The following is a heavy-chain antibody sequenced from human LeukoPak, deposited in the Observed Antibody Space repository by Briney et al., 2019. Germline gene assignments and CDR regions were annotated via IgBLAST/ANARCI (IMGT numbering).Heavy chain of an antibody. V-gene: IGHV3-30-3*01. J-gene: IGHJ6*02. Sequence: GGSLRLSCAASGFTFSSYAMHWVRQAPDKGLEWVAVISYDGSNKYYADSVKGRFTISRDNSKNTLYLQMNSLRAEDTAVYYCARAGPYGMDVWGQGTTVTVSS. CDR1: GFTFSSYA. CDR2: ISYDGSNK. CDR3: ARAGPYGMDV. D-gene: IGHD7-27*01.